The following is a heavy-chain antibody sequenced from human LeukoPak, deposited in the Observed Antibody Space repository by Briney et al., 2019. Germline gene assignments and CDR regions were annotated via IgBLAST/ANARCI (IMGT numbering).Heavy chain of an antibody. CDR2: IYYSGST. J-gene: IGHJ6*02. D-gene: IGHD4/OR15-4a*01. Sequence: PSETLSLTCTVSGGAISSSSYYWGWIRQPPGKGLEWIGSIYYSGSTYYNPSLKSRVTISVDTSKNQFSLKLGSVTVADTAVYYCGRHQTMYYGMDVWGQGTTVSVSS. CDR3: GRHQTMYYGMDV. CDR1: GGAISSSSYY. V-gene: IGHV4-39*01.